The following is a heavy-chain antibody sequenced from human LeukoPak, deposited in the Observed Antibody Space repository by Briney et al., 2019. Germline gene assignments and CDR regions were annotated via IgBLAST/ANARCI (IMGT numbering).Heavy chain of an antibody. Sequence: GRSLRLSCAASGFTFDEYAMHWVRQAPGKGLEWVSGISWNSGSIGYADSVKGRFTISRDNAKNSLYLQMNSLRAEDTALYYCAKARGGGNGLGFDCWGQGTLVTVSS. CDR2: ISWNSGSI. CDR3: AKARGGGNGLGFDC. J-gene: IGHJ4*02. V-gene: IGHV3-9*01. CDR1: GFTFDEYA. D-gene: IGHD4-23*01.